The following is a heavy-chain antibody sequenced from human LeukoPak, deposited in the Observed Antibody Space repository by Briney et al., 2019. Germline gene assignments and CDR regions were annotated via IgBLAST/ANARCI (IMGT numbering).Heavy chain of an antibody. D-gene: IGHD6-13*01. Sequence: GASVKVSCKASGTSFTTNAMHWVRQAPGQRLEWMGWINTDNGNTHYLQKFQGRVTMTTDTSTSTAYMELRSLRSDDTAVYYCARAAAGTSDDYWGQGTLVTVSS. CDR1: GTSFTTNA. CDR2: INTDNGNT. V-gene: IGHV1-3*04. CDR3: ARAAAGTSDDY. J-gene: IGHJ4*02.